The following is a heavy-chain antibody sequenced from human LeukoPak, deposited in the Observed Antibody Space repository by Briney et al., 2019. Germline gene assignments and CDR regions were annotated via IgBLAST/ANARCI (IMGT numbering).Heavy chain of an antibody. Sequence: GGSLRLSCAPSGFTFSSYAMHWVRQAPGKGLEWVAVISYDGSNKYYADSVKGRFTISRDNSKNTLYLQMNSLRAEDTAVYYCASSIYDYVWGAHYYYYGMDVWGQGTTVTVSS. CDR3: ASSIYDYVWGAHYYYYGMDV. J-gene: IGHJ6*02. D-gene: IGHD3-16*01. V-gene: IGHV3-30-3*01. CDR1: GFTFSSYA. CDR2: ISYDGSNK.